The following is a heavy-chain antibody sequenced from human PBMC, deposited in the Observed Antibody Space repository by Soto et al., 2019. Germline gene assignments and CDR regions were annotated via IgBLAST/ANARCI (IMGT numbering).Heavy chain of an antibody. D-gene: IGHD2-2*01. V-gene: IGHV4-34*01. CDR2: INHSGST. Sequence: KSSETLSLTCAVYGGSFSGYYWSWIRQPPGKGLEWIGEINHSGSTNYNPSLKSRVTISVDTSKNQFSLKLSSVTAADTAVYYCARGSYRAARSCSSTSCYPAEYFQHWGQGTLVTVYS. CDR3: ARGSYRAARSCSSTSCYPAEYFQH. CDR1: GGSFSGYY. J-gene: IGHJ1*01.